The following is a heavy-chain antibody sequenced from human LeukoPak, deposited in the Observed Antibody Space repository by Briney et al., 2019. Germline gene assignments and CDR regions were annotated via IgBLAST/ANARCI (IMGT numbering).Heavy chain of an antibody. CDR2: ISSSSYYI. J-gene: IGHJ6*03. V-gene: IGHV3-21*01. D-gene: IGHD2-2*01. CDR3: ARRTVVPAALYYMDV. Sequence: GGSLRLSCAASGFTFSTYSMIWVSQAPGKGLEWVSSISSSSYYIYYADSVKGRFTISRDNAKNSLYLQMNSLRAEDTALYYCARRTVVPAALYYMDVWGKGTTVTVSS. CDR1: GFTFSTYS.